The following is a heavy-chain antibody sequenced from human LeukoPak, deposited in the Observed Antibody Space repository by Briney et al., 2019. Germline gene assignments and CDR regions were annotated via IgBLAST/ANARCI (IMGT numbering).Heavy chain of an antibody. V-gene: IGHV4-59*08. D-gene: IGHD3-22*01. Sequence: IPSETLSLTCTVSGGSISSYYWSWIRQPPGKGLEWIGYIYYSGSTNYNPSLKSRVTISVDTSKNQFSLKLSSVTAADTAVYYCARHEGAYDSSGAHLDYWGQGTLVTVSS. CDR2: IYYSGST. J-gene: IGHJ4*02. CDR3: ARHEGAYDSSGAHLDY. CDR1: GGSISSYY.